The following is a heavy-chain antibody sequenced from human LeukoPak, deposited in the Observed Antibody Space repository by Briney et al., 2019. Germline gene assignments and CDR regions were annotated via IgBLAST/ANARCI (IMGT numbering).Heavy chain of an antibody. CDR1: GGSISSSSYY. J-gene: IGHJ4*02. CDR3: ARRLGSGWYSYFDY. Sequence: SETLSLTCTVSGGSISSSSYYWGWIRQPPGKGLEWIGSIYYSGSTYYNPSLKSRVTISVDTSKNQFSLKLSSVTAADTAVYYCARRLGSGWYSYFDYWGQGTLVTVSS. V-gene: IGHV4-39*01. D-gene: IGHD6-19*01. CDR2: IYYSGST.